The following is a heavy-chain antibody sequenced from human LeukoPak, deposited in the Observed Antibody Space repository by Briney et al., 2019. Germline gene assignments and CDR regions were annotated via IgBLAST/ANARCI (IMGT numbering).Heavy chain of an antibody. V-gene: IGHV4-59*01. CDR1: GGSFSGYY. CDR2: IYYSGST. J-gene: IGHJ5*02. Sequence: SETLSLTCAVYGGSFSGYYWSWIRQPPGKGLEWIGYIYYSGSTNYNPSLKSRVTISVDTSKNQFSLKLSSVTAADTAVYYCASIVVVPAARGYWFDPWGQGTLVTVSS. CDR3: ASIVVVPAARGYWFDP. D-gene: IGHD2-2*01.